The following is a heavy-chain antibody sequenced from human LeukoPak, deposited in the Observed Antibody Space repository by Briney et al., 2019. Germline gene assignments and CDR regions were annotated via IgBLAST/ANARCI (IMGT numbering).Heavy chain of an antibody. CDR3: ARGRDAYKVGNT. Sequence: SETLSLTCTVSGASLGSDPYYWGWIRQPPGKGLEWIGSILYTGNIYSNPSLKSRVTISVDTPKSQFSLKLSSATAADTGVYYCARGRDAYKVGNTWGRGTLVTVSS. J-gene: IGHJ5*02. D-gene: IGHD5-24*01. V-gene: IGHV4-39*01. CDR2: ILYTGNI. CDR1: GASLGSDPYY.